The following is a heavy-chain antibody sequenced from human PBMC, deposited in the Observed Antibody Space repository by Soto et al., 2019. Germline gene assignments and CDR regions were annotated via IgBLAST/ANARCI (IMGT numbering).Heavy chain of an antibody. Sequence: QVQLQESGPGLVKPSETLSLNCTVSGGSISTYYWSWIRQPPGKGLEWIGYVYHSGSTNYNPSLKGRANISVDTSKYQFFLRLRSVTAADTAVSYCAGDGTPNNYCSSAMDLWGQGTTVTVSS. CDR3: AGDGTPNNYCSSAMDL. D-gene: IGHD6-13*01. CDR2: VYHSGST. J-gene: IGHJ6*02. V-gene: IGHV4-59*01. CDR1: GGSISTYY.